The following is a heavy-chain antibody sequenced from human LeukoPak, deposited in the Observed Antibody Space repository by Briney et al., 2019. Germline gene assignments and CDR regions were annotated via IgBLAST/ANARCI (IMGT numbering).Heavy chain of an antibody. D-gene: IGHD6-13*01. Sequence: PGGSLKLSCAASGFTFSGFAMHWVRQASGKGLEWVGHIRSKTNSYATAYAASVKGRFIISRDDSKNTAYLQMNSLKTEDTAVYYCPRPRGAVAGTYPETWGHGTLVNAAS. J-gene: IGHJ5*01. V-gene: IGHV3-73*01. CDR2: IRSKTNSYAT. CDR3: PRPRGAVAGTYPET. CDR1: GFTFSGFA.